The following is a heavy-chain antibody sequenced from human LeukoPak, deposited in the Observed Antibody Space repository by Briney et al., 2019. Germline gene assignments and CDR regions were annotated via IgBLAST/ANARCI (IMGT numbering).Heavy chain of an antibody. CDR2: ISYTGST. V-gene: IGHV4-39*07. CDR3: ARGVVPAALWQNWFDP. CDR1: GGSISSSSYF. D-gene: IGHD2-2*01. Sequence: SETLSLTCTVSGGSISSSSYFWGWIRQPPGKGLEWTGSISYTGSTYSNPSLKSRVTMSVDTSKNQFSLRLSSVTAADTAVFYCARGVVPAALWQNWFDPWGQGTLVIVSS. J-gene: IGHJ5*02.